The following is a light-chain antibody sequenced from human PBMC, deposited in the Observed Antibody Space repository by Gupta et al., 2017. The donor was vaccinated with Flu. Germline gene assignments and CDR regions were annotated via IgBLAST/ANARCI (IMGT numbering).Light chain of an antibody. CDR2: TTS. CDR3: LHSSGGAWV. J-gene: IGLJ3*02. CDR1: TGAVPNGFY. V-gene: IGLV7-43*01. Sequence: GTVTLTCASSTGAVPNGFYPNWFQQKPGQPPMTLISTTSNKHSWTPARFSGSLLGGKAAMTVSGVQPEDEADYCCLHSSGGAWVFGGGTKLTVL.